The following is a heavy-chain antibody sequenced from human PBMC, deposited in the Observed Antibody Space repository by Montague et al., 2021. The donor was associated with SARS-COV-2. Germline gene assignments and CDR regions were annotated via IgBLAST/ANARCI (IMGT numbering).Heavy chain of an antibody. CDR3: ARGVLRYFDWTSPFDY. V-gene: IGHV4-61*02. CDR2: IYTSGST. CDR1: GGSISSGSYY. J-gene: IGHJ4*02. Sequence: TLSLTCTVSGGSISSGSYYWSWIRQPAGKGLEWIGRIYTSGSTNYNPSLKSRVTISVDTSKNQFSLKLSSVTAADTAVYYCARGVLRYFDWTSPFDYRGQGTLVTVSS. D-gene: IGHD3-9*01.